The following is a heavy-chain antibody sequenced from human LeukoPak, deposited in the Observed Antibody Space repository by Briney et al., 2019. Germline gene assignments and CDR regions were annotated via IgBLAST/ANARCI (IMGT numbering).Heavy chain of an antibody. CDR1: GGSISSGGHY. V-gene: IGHV3-23*01. CDR2: ISGSGGST. Sequence: ETLSLTCTVSGGSISSGGHYWSWIRQAPGKGLEWVSAISGSGGSTYYADSVKGRFTISRDNSKNTLYLQMNSLRAEDTAVYYCAKGPTKYYYDSWYFDYWGQGTLVTVSS. D-gene: IGHD3-22*01. J-gene: IGHJ4*02. CDR3: AKGPTKYYYDSWYFDY.